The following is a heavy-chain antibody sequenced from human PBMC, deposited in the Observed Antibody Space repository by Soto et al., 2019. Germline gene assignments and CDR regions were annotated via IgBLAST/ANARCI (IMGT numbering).Heavy chain of an antibody. J-gene: IGHJ5*01. CDR3: AREVSPVPTLCSCGADNWFDS. V-gene: IGHV1-2*04. Sequence: QVRLVQSGAEVKKPGASVKVSCKTSGYTFTAYYIHWVRLAPGQGLEWMGWINPNSGATTYAQKFQGSITIARDKSITTAYMDLSRRESDDTGSYYCAREVSPVPTLCSCGADNWFDSWGQGTLVTVSS. D-gene: IGHD4-17*01. CDR2: INPNSGAT. CDR1: GYTFTAYY.